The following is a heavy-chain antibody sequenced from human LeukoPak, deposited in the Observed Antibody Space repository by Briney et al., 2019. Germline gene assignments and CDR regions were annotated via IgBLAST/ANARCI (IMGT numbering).Heavy chain of an antibody. Sequence: PGGSLRLSCAASGFTVSSNYMSWVRQAPGKGLEWVSVIYSGGSTYYADSVKGRFTISRDNSKNALYLQMSSLRAEDTAVYYCAKDRCSNSVCAYDYWGQGTLVTVSS. V-gene: IGHV3-53*01. CDR3: AKDRCSNSVCAYDY. CDR2: IYSGGST. J-gene: IGHJ4*02. CDR1: GFTVSSNY. D-gene: IGHD2/OR15-2a*01.